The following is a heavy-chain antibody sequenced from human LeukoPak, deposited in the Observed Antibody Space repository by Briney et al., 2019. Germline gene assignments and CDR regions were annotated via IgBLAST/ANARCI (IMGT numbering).Heavy chain of an antibody. CDR2: IYPSDSDT. CDR3: AKYDSSGYYNRYYFDY. J-gene: IGHJ4*02. CDR1: GYTFTNYW. D-gene: IGHD3-22*01. V-gene: IGHV5-51*01. Sequence: LGESLKISCKGSGYTFTNYWIGWVRQMPGKGLEWMGIIYPSDSDTRYSPSFQGQVTFSADKSISTAYLQWSSLKASDTAMYYCAKYDSSGYYNRYYFDYWGQGTLVTVSS.